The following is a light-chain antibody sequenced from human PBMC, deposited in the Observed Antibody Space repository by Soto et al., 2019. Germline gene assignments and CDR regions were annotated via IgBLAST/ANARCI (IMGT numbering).Light chain of an antibody. CDR1: QSVRSN. CDR2: GAS. J-gene: IGKJ4*01. CDR3: QQYSYWPLT. V-gene: IGKV3-15*01. Sequence: EIVMTQSPATLSVSPGDRVTLSCRASQSVRSNSAWYQQKPGQAPSLLIYGASTRATGIPARFSGSGYETEFTLTISSLQSEDFEVYYCQQYSYWPLTFGGGTKVDIK.